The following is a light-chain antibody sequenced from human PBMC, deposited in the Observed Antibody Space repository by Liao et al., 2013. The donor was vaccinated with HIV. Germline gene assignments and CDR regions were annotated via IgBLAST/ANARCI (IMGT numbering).Light chain of an antibody. CDR2: QDN. CDR3: QAWDRDTAL. CDR1: KLGNKY. Sequence: SYELTQPPSVSVSPGQTASITCSGDKLGNKYTCWYQQKPGQSPVLVIYQDNKRPSGIPERFSGSNSENTGTLTISGTQAVDEAVYYCQAWDRDTALFGGGTKLTVL. V-gene: IGLV3-1*01. J-gene: IGLJ2*01.